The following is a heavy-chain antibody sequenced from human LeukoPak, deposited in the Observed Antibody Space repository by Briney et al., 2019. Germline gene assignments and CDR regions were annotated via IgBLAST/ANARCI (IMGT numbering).Heavy chain of an antibody. D-gene: IGHD1-26*01. V-gene: IGHV3-49*04. J-gene: IGHJ4*02. CDR1: GFTFGDYA. CDR2: IRSKAYGGTT. CDR3: TRVGGSYYYFDY. Sequence: GGSLRLSCTASGFTFGDYAMSWVRQAPGKGLEWVGFIRSKAYGGTTEYAASVKGRFTISRDDSKSIAYLQMNSLKTEDTAVYYCTRVGGSYYYFDYWGQGTPVTVSS.